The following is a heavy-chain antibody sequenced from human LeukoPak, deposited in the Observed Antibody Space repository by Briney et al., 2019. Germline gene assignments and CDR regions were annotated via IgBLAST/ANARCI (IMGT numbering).Heavy chain of an antibody. D-gene: IGHD3-22*01. CDR3: ARGRIAKIVVVHSFHYGMDV. CDR1: GGSLSGFY. Sequence: SETLSLTCGVYGGSLSGFYWSWIRQPPGKGLEWIGEINHSGSTNYNPSLKSRVTISVDTSKNQFSLKLSSVTAADTAVYYCARGRIAKIVVVHSFHYGMDVWGQGTTVTVSS. CDR2: INHSGST. V-gene: IGHV4-34*01. J-gene: IGHJ6*02.